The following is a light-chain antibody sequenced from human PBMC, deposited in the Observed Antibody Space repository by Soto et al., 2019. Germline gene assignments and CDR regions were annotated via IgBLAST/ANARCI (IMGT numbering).Light chain of an antibody. CDR3: SSYTSSSTLV. CDR2: DVS. J-gene: IGLJ2*01. CDR1: SSDVGGYNY. V-gene: IGLV2-14*01. Sequence: QSVLTQPASVSGSPGQSITISCTGTSSDVGGYNYVSWYQQHPGKAPRLMIYDVSNRPSGVSNRFSGSKSGNTASLTISGLLAEDEAHYYCSSYTSSSTLVFGGGTKLTVL.